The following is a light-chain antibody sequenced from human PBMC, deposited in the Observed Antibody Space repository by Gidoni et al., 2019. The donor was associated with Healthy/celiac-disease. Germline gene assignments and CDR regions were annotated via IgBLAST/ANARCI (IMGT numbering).Light chain of an antibody. J-gene: IGKJ2*01. CDR3: QQRSNWHT. V-gene: IGKV3-11*01. Sequence: EIVLTQSPATLSLSPGERATLSCRASQSVSSYLAWYQQKPGKAPRLLIYDASNRATGIPARFSGSGSGTDFTLTISSLEPEDFAVYYCQQRSNWHTFGQXTKLEIK. CDR2: DAS. CDR1: QSVSSY.